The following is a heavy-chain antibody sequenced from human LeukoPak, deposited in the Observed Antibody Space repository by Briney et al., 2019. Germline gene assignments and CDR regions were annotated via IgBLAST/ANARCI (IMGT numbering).Heavy chain of an antibody. CDR2: ISAYNGNT. D-gene: IGHD1-26*01. Sequence: ASVKVSCKASGYTFTGYYMHWVRQAPGQGLEWMGWISAYNGNTNYAQKLQGRVTMTTDTSTSTAYMELRSLRSDDTAVYYCARDRSGSYDNAFDIWGQGTMVTVSS. CDR1: GYTFTGYY. V-gene: IGHV1-18*04. CDR3: ARDRSGSYDNAFDI. J-gene: IGHJ3*02.